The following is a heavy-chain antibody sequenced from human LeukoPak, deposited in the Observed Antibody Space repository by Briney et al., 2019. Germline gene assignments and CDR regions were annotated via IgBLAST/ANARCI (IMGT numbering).Heavy chain of an antibody. J-gene: IGHJ4*02. CDR2: ISYDGSNK. D-gene: IGHD2-15*01. CDR3: ATDWGGYCSGGSCYDLRY. CDR1: GFTFTTSA. Sequence: PGGTLRLSCAASGFTFTTSAMHWVRQAPGKGLEWVALISYDGSNKYYADSVKGRFTISRDNSKNTLYLQMNSLRAEDTAVYYCATDWGGYCSGGSCYDLRYWGQGTLVTVSS. V-gene: IGHV3-30*04.